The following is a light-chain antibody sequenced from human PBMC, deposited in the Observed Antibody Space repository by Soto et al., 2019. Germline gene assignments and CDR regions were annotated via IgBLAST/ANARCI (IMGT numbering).Light chain of an antibody. Sequence: QSALTQPASVSGSPGQSITISCTGTSSDVGGYNYVSWYQQHPGKVPKLMIYDVSNRPSGVSNRFSGSKSGNTASLTISGLQAEDEADYYCSSFTGSSTQVFGGGTKLTVL. J-gene: IGLJ2*01. CDR3: SSFTGSSTQV. CDR1: SSDVGGYNY. CDR2: DVS. V-gene: IGLV2-14*01.